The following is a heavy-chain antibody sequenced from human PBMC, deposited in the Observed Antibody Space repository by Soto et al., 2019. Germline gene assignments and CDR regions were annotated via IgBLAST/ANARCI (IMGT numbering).Heavy chain of an antibody. CDR1: GFTFSNYG. CDR2: IWHDGKNK. Sequence: QVQLVESGGGVVQPGRSLRLSCAASGFTFSNYGLHWFRQAPGKGLEWVAVIWHDGKNKDYADSVKGRFTASRDNSKNALYLHMNSIRAVDTAVYHCASDPGNDAAIDYWGQGTMVTVSS. J-gene: IGHJ4*02. CDR3: ASDPGNDAAIDY. D-gene: IGHD1-1*01. V-gene: IGHV3-33*01.